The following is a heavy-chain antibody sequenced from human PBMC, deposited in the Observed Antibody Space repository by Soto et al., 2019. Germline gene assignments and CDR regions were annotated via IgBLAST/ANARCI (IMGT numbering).Heavy chain of an antibody. V-gene: IGHV4-59*01. Sequence: SLTCTVSGGSISSYCWSWIRQPPGKGMEWIGYIYYNGSTNYNPSLKSRVTISVDTSKNQFSLKLSSVTAADTAVYYCARDRPARASGYPLSPPYYYYVMDVWGQGTKVTVYS. CDR2: IYYNGST. CDR3: ARDRPARASGYPLSPPYYYYVMDV. J-gene: IGHJ6*02. CDR1: GGSISSYC. D-gene: IGHD5-12*01.